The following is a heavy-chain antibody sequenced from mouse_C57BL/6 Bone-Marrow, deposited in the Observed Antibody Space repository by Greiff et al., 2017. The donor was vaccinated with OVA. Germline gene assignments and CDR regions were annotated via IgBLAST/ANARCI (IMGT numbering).Heavy chain of an antibody. CDR3: ARKGLNFDY. D-gene: IGHD3-1*01. CDR2: IDPSDSYT. J-gene: IGHJ2*01. V-gene: IGHV1-50*01. CDR1: GYTFTSYW. Sequence: QVQLQQPGAELVKPGASVKLSCKASGYTFTSYWMQWVKQRPGQGLEWIGEIDPSDSYTNYNQKFKGKATVTVDTSSSTAYMQLSSLTSEDSAVYYCARKGLNFDYWGQGTTLTVSS.